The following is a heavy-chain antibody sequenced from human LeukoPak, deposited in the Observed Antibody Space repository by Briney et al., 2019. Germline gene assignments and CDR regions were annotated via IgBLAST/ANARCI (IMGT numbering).Heavy chain of an antibody. Sequence: GGSLRLSCTVSGFTVSSNSMSWVRQAPGKGLEWVSFIYSGGNTHYSDSVKGRFTISRDNSKNTLYLQMNSLRAEDTAVYYCARQAGIAVAGPYYYYYYYMDVWGKGTTVTISS. CDR2: IYSGGNT. V-gene: IGHV3-53*01. J-gene: IGHJ6*03. CDR3: ARQAGIAVAGPYYYYYYYMDV. D-gene: IGHD6-19*01. CDR1: GFTVSSNS.